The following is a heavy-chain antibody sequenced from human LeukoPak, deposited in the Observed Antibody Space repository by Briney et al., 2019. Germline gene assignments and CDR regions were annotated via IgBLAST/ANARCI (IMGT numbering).Heavy chain of an antibody. CDR2: ISDSSSAI. CDR1: GFTFSSYT. Sequence: GGSLRLSCSASGFTFSSYTMHWVRQAPGKGLEWVSYISDSSSAIHYADSVKGRFTISRDNARNSLYLQMNSLRDEDTAIYYCARDRNSGSYFGSWGRGTLVTVSS. J-gene: IGHJ4*02. D-gene: IGHD1-26*01. V-gene: IGHV3-48*02. CDR3: ARDRNSGSYFGS.